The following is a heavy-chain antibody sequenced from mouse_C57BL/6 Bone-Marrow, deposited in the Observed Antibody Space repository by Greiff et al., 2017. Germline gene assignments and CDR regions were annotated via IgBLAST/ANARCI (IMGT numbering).Heavy chain of an antibody. CDR3: ARRGYYYGSEAMDD. D-gene: IGHD1-1*01. Sequence: VQLQQSDAELVKPGASVKISCKVSGYTFTDHTIHWMKQRPEQGLEWIGYIYPRDGSTKYNEKFKGKATLTADKSSSTAYMQLKSLTSEDSAVXVCARRGYYYGSEAMDDWGQGTSVTVSS. CDR2: IYPRDGST. J-gene: IGHJ4*01. V-gene: IGHV1-78*01. CDR1: GYTFTDHT.